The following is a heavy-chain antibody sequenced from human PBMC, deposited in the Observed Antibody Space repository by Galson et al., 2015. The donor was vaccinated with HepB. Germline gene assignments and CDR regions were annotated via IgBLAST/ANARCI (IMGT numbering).Heavy chain of an antibody. V-gene: IGHV3-15*01. Sequence: SLRLSCAASGFTFSNAWMSWVRQAPGKGLEWVGRIKSKTDGGTTDYAAPVKGRFTISRDDSKNTLYLQMDSLKTEDTAVYYCTTVQRGVLLWFGEFLPDYWGQGTLVTVSS. J-gene: IGHJ4*02. D-gene: IGHD3-10*01. CDR3: TTVQRGVLLWFGEFLPDY. CDR2: IKSKTDGGTT. CDR1: GFTFSNAW.